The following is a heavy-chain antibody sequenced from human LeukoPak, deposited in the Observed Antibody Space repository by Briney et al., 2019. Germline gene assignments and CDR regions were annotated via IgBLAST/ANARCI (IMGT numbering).Heavy chain of an antibody. D-gene: IGHD2-15*01. CDR2: ISSGGSTI. J-gene: IGHJ4*02. Sequence: GGSLRLSCAASGFTFSSYSMNWVRQAPGKGLEWVSYISSGGSTIYYADSVRGRFTISRDTAKNTLYLQMNSLRAEDTAVYYCAKDTVRGSHCMDYWGQGTLVTVSS. CDR3: AKDTVRGSHCMDY. CDR1: GFTFSSYS. V-gene: IGHV3-48*01.